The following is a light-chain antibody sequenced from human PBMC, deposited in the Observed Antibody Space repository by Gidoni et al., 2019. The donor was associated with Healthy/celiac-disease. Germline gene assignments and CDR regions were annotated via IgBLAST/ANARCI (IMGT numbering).Light chain of an antibody. J-gene: IGLJ2*01. Sequence: SYELTQPPSVSVSPGQTASITCSGDKLGDKYACWYQQKPGQSPVLVSYQDSKRPSGIPERFSGSNSGNTATLTISGTQAMDEADDYCQAWDSSTVVVFGGGTKLTVL. CDR2: QDS. V-gene: IGLV3-1*01. CDR1: KLGDKY. CDR3: QAWDSSTVVV.